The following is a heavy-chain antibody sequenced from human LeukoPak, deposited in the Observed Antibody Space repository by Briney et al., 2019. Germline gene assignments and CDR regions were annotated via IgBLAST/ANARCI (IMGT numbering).Heavy chain of an antibody. CDR1: GFTFADHA. CDR2: INWDNDGI. J-gene: IGHJ4*02. Sequence: GGSLRLSCVASGFTFADHAMHWVRRAPGQGLEWVTGINWDNDGIVYAASVRGRFTVSRDNAKNTLYLQMNRLRPEDTAFYYCARDDYNTLGYNSHYWGQGTLVTVSS. CDR3: ARDDYNTLGYNSHY. V-gene: IGHV3-9*01. D-gene: IGHD1-1*01.